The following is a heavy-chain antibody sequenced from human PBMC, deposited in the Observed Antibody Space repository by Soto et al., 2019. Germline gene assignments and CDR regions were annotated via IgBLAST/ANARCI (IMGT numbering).Heavy chain of an antibody. CDR3: ARGPWRYCSSTSCPTNNWFDP. Sequence: NPSETLSLTCTVSGGSISSYYWSWIRQPPGKGLEWIGYIYYSGSTNYNPSLKSRVTISVDTSKNQFSLKLSSVTAADTAVYYCARGPWRYCSSTSCPTNNWFDPWGQGTLVTVSS. V-gene: IGHV4-59*01. J-gene: IGHJ5*02. D-gene: IGHD2-2*01. CDR1: GGSISSYY. CDR2: IYYSGST.